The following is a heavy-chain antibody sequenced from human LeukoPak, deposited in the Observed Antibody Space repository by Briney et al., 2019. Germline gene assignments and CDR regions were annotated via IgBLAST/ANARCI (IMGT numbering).Heavy chain of an antibody. D-gene: IGHD2-21*01. Sequence: SETLSLTCTVSGGSISSGDYYWSWICQPPGKGLEWIGYIYYSGSTYYNPSLKSRVTISVDTSKNQFSLKLSSVTAADTAVYYCARVIVVVMTDAFDIWGQGTMVTVSS. CDR1: GGSISSGDYY. CDR3: ARVIVVVMTDAFDI. J-gene: IGHJ3*02. CDR2: IYYSGST. V-gene: IGHV4-30-4*08.